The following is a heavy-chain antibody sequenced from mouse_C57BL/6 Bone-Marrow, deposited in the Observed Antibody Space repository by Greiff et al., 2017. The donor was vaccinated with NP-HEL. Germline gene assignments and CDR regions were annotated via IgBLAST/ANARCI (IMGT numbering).Heavy chain of an antibody. CDR1: GYSITSDY. CDR2: ISYSGST. V-gene: IGHV3-8*01. CDR3: ARSSLLWLRRGYYFDY. J-gene: IGHJ2*01. D-gene: IGHD2-2*01. Sequence: EVKLVESGPGLAKPSQTLSLTCSVTGYSITSDYWNWIRKFPGTKLEYMGYISYSGSTYYNPSLKSRISITRDTSKNQYYLQLNSVTTEDTATYYCARSSLLWLRRGYYFDYWGQGTTLTVSS.